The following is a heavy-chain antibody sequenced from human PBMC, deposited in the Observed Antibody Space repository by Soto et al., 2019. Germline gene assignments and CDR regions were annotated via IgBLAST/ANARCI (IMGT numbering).Heavy chain of an antibody. CDR2: INPSGGST. D-gene: IGHD2-8*02. CDR1: GYTFTSYY. Sequence: ASVKVSCKASGYTFTSYYMHWVRQAPGQGLEWMGIINPSGGSTSYAQKFQDRVTITRDMSTSTAYMELSSLRSEDTAVYYCAAVGFEPVGDYWGQGTLVTVST. V-gene: IGHV1-46*01. CDR3: AAVGFEPVGDY. J-gene: IGHJ4*02.